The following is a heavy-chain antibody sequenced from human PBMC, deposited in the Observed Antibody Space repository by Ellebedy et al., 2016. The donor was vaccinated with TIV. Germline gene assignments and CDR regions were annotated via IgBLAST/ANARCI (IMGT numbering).Heavy chain of an antibody. V-gene: IGHV1-69*13. Sequence: AASVTVSCKASGGTFRSYAISWVRQAPGQGLEWMGGIIPIFGTANYAQKFQGRVTITADESTSTAYMELSRLRSEDTAVYYCAREQGVAGTCHYWGQGTLVTVSS. CDR3: AREQGVAGTCHY. D-gene: IGHD6-19*01. CDR2: IIPIFGTA. J-gene: IGHJ4*02. CDR1: GGTFRSYA.